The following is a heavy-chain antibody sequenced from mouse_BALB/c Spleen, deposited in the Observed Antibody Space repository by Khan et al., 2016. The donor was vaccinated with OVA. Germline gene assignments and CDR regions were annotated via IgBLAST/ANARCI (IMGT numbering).Heavy chain of an antibody. D-gene: IGHD2-14*01. J-gene: IGHJ4*01. V-gene: IGHV1-7*01. CDR2: INPSTGYT. CDR3: ARGGRYGAMDY. Sequence: QVQLQQSGAELAKPGASVKMSCKARGYTFTSYWMHWVKQRPGQGLEWIGYINPSTGYTEYNQKFKDKATLTSDKSSSTAYMQLSSLTSEDSAVCYCARGGRYGAMDYWGQGTSVTVSS. CDR1: GYTFTSYW.